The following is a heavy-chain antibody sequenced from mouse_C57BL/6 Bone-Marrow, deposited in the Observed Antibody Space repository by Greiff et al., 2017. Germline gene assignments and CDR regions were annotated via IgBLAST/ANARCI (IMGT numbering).Heavy chain of an antibody. J-gene: IGHJ4*01. CDR1: GYTFTSYW. CDR3: AISPLMDY. Sequence: VKLQQPRAELVKPGASVKVSCKASGYTFTSYWMHWVKQRPGQSLEWIGRIHPSDSDTNYKQKFKGKATLSVDKSSSTAYMQLSSLTSEDSAVYYCAISPLMDYWGQGTSVTVSS. D-gene: IGHD6-1*01. V-gene: IGHV1-74*01. CDR2: IHPSDSDT.